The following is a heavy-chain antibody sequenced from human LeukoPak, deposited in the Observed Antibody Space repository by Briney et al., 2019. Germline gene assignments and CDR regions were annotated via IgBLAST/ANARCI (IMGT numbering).Heavy chain of an antibody. Sequence: GGSLTLSCAASGFTFTSYEMNWVRQAPGRGLEWGSHISNSGSTKYYADSVKGRFTISRDNAKSSLYLQMNSLRAEDTAVYYCARGNYYYGLDVWGQGTTVTVSS. V-gene: IGHV3-48*03. CDR1: GFTFTSYE. J-gene: IGHJ6*02. CDR2: ISNSGSTK. CDR3: ARGNYYYGLDV.